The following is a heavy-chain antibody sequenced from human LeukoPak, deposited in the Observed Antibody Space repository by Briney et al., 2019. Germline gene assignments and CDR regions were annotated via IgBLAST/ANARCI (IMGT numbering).Heavy chain of an antibody. CDR1: GFSFNTYW. D-gene: IGHD3-16*02. V-gene: IGHV3-7*01. J-gene: IGHJ6*03. Sequence: GGSLRLSCVASGFSFNTYWMSWVRQAPGKGLEWVANIKQDGSEQYYVGSVKGRFTISRDNAKNSVYLQMNRLRVEDTAVYYCARRSYRGVITVYYYYYMDVWGKGTPVTVSS. CDR2: IKQDGSEQ. CDR3: ARRSYRGVITVYYYYYMDV.